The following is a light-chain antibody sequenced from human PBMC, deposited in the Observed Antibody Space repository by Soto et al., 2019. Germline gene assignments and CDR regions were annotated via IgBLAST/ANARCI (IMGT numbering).Light chain of an antibody. CDR2: AAS. CDR1: QDISNH. Sequence: DLQMTQSPSSLSASVGDRVTITCQASQDISNHLNWYQLQPGEAPKLLIYAASNLETGVPSRFSGGGSGTDFTFTISSLQPEDIAIYYCQQYGSLPNIFGQGTKLEIK. J-gene: IGKJ2*01. CDR3: QQYGSLPNI. V-gene: IGKV1-33*01.